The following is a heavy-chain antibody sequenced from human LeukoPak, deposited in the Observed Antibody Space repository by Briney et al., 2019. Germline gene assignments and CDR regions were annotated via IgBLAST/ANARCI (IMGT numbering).Heavy chain of an antibody. Sequence: ASVKVSCEASGGTFSSYAISWVRQAPGQGLEWMGRIIPIFGTANYAQKFQGRVTITTDESTSTAYMELSSLRSEDTAVYYCARDTYDFWSGYLGWFDPWGQGTLVTVSS. CDR3: ARDTYDFWSGYLGWFDP. CDR1: GGTFSSYA. CDR2: IIPIFGTA. J-gene: IGHJ5*02. D-gene: IGHD3-3*01. V-gene: IGHV1-69*05.